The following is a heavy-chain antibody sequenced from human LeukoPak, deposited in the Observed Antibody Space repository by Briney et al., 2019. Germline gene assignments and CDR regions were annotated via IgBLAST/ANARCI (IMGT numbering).Heavy chain of an antibody. CDR2: ISWNSGSI. CDR1: GFTFDDYA. CDR3: AKGRFLEWYDAFDI. Sequence: SLRLSCAASGFTFDDYAMHWVRQAPGKGLEWVSGISWNSGSIGYADSVKGRFTISRDNAKNSLYLQMNSLRAEDMALYYCAKGRFLEWYDAFDIWGQGTMVTVSS. D-gene: IGHD3-3*01. J-gene: IGHJ3*02. V-gene: IGHV3-9*03.